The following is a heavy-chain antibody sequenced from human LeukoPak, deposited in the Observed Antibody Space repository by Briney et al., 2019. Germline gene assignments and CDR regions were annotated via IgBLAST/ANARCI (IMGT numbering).Heavy chain of an antibody. D-gene: IGHD2-21*01. V-gene: IGHV1-18*01. Sequence: ASVKVSCKASGYTFTKYGISWVRQAPGQGLEWMGWISGYNGNTNYAQKLQGRVTMTTDTSTSTAYMELRSLRSDDTAVYYCARDGTLYCGGDCYFGYWGQGTLVTVSS. CDR2: ISGYNGNT. CDR1: GYTFTKYG. CDR3: ARDGTLYCGGDCYFGY. J-gene: IGHJ4*02.